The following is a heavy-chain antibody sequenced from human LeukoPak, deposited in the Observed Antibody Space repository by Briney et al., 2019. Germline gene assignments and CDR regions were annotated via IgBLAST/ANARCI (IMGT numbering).Heavy chain of an antibody. CDR3: ARVSSSWYYDY. CDR2: TRSKANNYTT. Sequence: GGSLRLSCAASGFTLSDRNMDWVRQAPGKGLEWVGRTRSKANNYTTEYAASVKGRFTISRDDSKKSLHLQMNSLKTEDTAVYYCARVSSSWYYDYWGQGTLVTVSS. V-gene: IGHV3-72*01. J-gene: IGHJ4*02. D-gene: IGHD6-13*01. CDR1: GFTLSDRN.